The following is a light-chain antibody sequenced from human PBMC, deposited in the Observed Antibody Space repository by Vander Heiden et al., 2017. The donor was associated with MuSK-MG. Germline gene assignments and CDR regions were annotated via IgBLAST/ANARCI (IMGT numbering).Light chain of an antibody. J-gene: IGLJ2*01. V-gene: IGLV4-69*01. CDR2: LNSDGSH. CDR3: QTWGTGIVV. CDR1: SRHSNCA. Sequence: QLVLTQSPSASASLAASVKLTFTLSSRHSNCAIASHQQQPEKGTGYLMKLNSDGSHSKGDGIPDRVSGSSSGAERYLTISSLQSEDEADYYCQTWGTGIVVFGGGTKLTVL.